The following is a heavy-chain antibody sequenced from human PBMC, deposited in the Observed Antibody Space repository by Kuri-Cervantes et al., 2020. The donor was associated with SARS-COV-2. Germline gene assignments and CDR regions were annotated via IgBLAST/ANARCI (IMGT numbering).Heavy chain of an antibody. CDR3: ARDRSTHYFDY. Sequence: GESLKISCAASGFIFSDAGMHWVRQAPGKGLEWVAVISYDGSNKYYADSVKGRFTISKESGENSLYLHMNSLRGDDTAVYYCARDRSTHYFDYWGQGTLVTVSS. CDR2: ISYDGSNK. V-gene: IGHV3-30*12. J-gene: IGHJ4*02. CDR1: GFIFSDAG.